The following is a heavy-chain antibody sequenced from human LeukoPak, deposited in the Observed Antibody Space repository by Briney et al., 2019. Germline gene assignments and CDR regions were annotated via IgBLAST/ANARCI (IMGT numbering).Heavy chain of an antibody. CDR2: INPISGGT. J-gene: IGHJ4*02. CDR1: GYTFTGYY. Sequence: ASVKVSCKASGYTFTGYYMHWVRQAPGQGLEWMGRINPISGGTNYAQKFQGRVTMTRHTSISRAYMELSRLRSDATTGYYCVGDPMWAFGYRGQGTLVTDS. CDR3: VGDPMWAFGY. V-gene: IGHV1-2*06. D-gene: IGHD1-26*01.